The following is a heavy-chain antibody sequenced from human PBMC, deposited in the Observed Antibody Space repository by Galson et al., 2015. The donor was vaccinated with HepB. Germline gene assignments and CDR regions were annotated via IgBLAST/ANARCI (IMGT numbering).Heavy chain of an antibody. CDR1: GYTLTELS. V-gene: IGHV1-24*01. Sequence: SVKVSCKVSGYTLTELSMHWVRQAPGKGLEWMGGFDPEDGETIYAQKFQGRVTMTEDTSTDTAYMELSSLRSEDTAVYYCVRGKEEYGCSGGSCSLVRFDPWGQGTLVTVSS. CDR3: VRGKEEYGCSGGSCSLVRFDP. CDR2: FDPEDGET. D-gene: IGHD2-15*01. J-gene: IGHJ5*02.